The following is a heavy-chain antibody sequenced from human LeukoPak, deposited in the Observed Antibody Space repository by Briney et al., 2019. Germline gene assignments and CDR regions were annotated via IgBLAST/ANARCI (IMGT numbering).Heavy chain of an antibody. D-gene: IGHD6-13*01. CDR2: INPSGDTT. V-gene: IGHV1-46*01. Sequence: ASVKVSCKASDNMFTSYYIHVVRQAPGQGLEWMGVINPSGDTTSYAQNFQGRVTMTRDTSTSTVYMQLSSLRSEDTAVYYCARVGAGTTPQLLYWGQGTLVTVSS. CDR1: DNMFTSYY. CDR3: ARVGAGTTPQLLY. J-gene: IGHJ4*02.